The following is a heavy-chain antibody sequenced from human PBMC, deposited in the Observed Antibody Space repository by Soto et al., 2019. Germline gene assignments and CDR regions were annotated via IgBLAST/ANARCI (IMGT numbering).Heavy chain of an antibody. CDR1: GGSFSGYY. D-gene: IGHD6-13*01. J-gene: IGHJ4*02. CDR3: ARGGRYSSRY. CDR2: INHSGST. Sequence: QVQLQQWGAGLLKPSETLSLTCAVYGGSFSGYYWSWIRQPPGKGLEWMGEINHSGSTNYNPSLRSRVTISVDTSKNQFSLKLSSVTAADTAAYYCARGGRYSSRYWGQGTLVTVSS. V-gene: IGHV4-34*01.